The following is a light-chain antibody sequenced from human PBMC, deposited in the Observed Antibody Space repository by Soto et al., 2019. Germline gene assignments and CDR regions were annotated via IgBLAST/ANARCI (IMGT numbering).Light chain of an antibody. Sequence: EIVLTQSPGILSLSPGERATLSCRTSHTLSSSHLAWYQQKSGQAPKLLIYGASSRATGIPDRFSGSGSGTDFPLTISRLEPEDCAVYYCLQYGSSPWTFGQGTKVGIK. CDR3: LQYGSSPWT. J-gene: IGKJ1*01. CDR2: GAS. V-gene: IGKV3-20*01. CDR1: HTLSSSH.